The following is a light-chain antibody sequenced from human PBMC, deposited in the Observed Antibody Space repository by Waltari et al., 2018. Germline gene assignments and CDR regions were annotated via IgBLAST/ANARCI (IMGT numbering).Light chain of an antibody. CDR2: EVN. J-gene: IGLJ1*01. CDR3: CSYAGSTTYV. CDR1: SSDVESYNL. Sequence: QSALTQPASVSGSPGQSITISCTGTSSDVESYNLVPWYQQHPGKAPKVMIYEVNKRPPGVSSRLSGSKSGNTATLTISGLQAEDEADYYCCSYAGSTTYVFGTGTRVTVL. V-gene: IGLV2-23*02.